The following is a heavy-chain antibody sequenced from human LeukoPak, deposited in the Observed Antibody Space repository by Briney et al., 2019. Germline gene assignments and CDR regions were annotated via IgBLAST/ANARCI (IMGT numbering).Heavy chain of an antibody. D-gene: IGHD6-19*01. CDR2: NYHSGTT. CDR1: GYSISSGYY. V-gene: IGHV4-38-2*01. J-gene: IGHJ4*02. CDR3: ARAPAKIAVAGTEFDY. Sequence: SETLSLTCAVSGYSISSGYYCGWRQPPPGKGLGWVGINYHSGTTYYNPSLKSRGTISVDTSKNQFSLKLGSVAAADTAVYYCARAPAKIAVAGTEFDYWGQGTLVTVSS.